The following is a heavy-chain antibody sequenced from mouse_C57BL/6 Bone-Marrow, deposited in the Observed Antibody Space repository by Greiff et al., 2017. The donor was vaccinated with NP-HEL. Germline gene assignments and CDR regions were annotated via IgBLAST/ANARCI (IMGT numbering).Heavy chain of an antibody. CDR1: GFTFSDFY. CDR2: SRNKANDYTT. J-gene: IGHJ3*01. Sequence: EVKLVESGGGLVQSGRSLRLSCATSGFTFSDFYMEWVRQAPGKGLEWIAASRNKANDYTTEYSASVKGRFIVSRDTSQSILYLQMNALRAEDTAIYYCARDSFSAWFAYWGQGTLVTVSA. V-gene: IGHV7-1*01. CDR3: ARDSFSAWFAY.